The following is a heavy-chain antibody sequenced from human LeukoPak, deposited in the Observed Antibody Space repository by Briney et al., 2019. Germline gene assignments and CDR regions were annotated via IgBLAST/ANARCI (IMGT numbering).Heavy chain of an antibody. CDR1: GFTFSSYS. CDR3: AREGETDAFDI. J-gene: IGHJ3*02. CDR2: ISSSSSTI. V-gene: IGHV3-48*01. Sequence: PGGSLRLSCAASGFTFSSYSMNWVRQAPGKGLEWVSYISSSSSTIYYADSVKGRFTISGDNAKNSLYLQMNSLRAEDTAVYYCAREGETDAFDIWGQGTMVTVSS.